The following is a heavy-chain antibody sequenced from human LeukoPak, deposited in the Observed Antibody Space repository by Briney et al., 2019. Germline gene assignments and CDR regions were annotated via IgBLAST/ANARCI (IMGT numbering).Heavy chain of an antibody. Sequence: ASVKVSCKASGGTFSSYAISWVRQAPGQGLEWMGGIIPIFGTANYAQKFQGRVTITADKSTSTAYMELSSLRSGDTAVYYCARSPYCSGGSCYGTYYFDYWGQGTLVTVSS. CDR1: GGTFSSYA. CDR2: IIPIFGTA. CDR3: ARSPYCSGGSCYGTYYFDY. V-gene: IGHV1-69*06. J-gene: IGHJ4*02. D-gene: IGHD2-15*01.